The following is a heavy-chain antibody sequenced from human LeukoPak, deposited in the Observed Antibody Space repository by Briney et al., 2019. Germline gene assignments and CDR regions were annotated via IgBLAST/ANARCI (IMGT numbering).Heavy chain of an antibody. D-gene: IGHD6-19*01. CDR3: ATEQWQLPLDY. Sequence: GGSLRLSCAASGFTFSSYALHWVRQAPGKGLEWLAVISYDGRQKFYADSVKGRFTISRDDSKDTLFLQMNSLRTEGTALYYCATEQWQLPLDYWGQGTLVTVSS. V-gene: IGHV3-30*04. CDR1: GFTFSSYA. J-gene: IGHJ4*02. CDR2: ISYDGRQK.